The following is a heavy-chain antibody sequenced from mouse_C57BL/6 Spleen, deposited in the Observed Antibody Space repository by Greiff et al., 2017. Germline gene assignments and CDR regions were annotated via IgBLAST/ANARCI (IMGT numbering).Heavy chain of an antibody. Sequence: LQQSGAELVKPGASVKISCKASGYAFSSYWMNWVKQRPGKGLEWIGQIYPGDGDTNYNGKFKGKATLTADKSSSTAYMQLSSLTSEDSAVYFCARGRGNYDAMDYWGQGTSVTVSS. CDR2: IYPGDGDT. D-gene: IGHD2-1*01. V-gene: IGHV1-80*01. J-gene: IGHJ4*01. CDR1: GYAFSSYW. CDR3: ARGRGNYDAMDY.